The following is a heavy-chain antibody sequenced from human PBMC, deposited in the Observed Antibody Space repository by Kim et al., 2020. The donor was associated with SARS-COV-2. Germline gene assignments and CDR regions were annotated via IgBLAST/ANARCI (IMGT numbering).Heavy chain of an antibody. J-gene: IGHJ4*02. CDR2: IYDSENT. Sequence: SETLSLTCTVSVGSLSGYYWSWVRQPPGRGLEWIGYIYDSENTHYNPSLKSRVTISVDTSKNQVSLNMSSVTAADTAVYYCARAAGAGGYFDYWGRGALV. CDR3: ARAAGAGGYFDY. V-gene: IGHV4-59*01. D-gene: IGHD7-27*01. CDR1: VGSLSGYY.